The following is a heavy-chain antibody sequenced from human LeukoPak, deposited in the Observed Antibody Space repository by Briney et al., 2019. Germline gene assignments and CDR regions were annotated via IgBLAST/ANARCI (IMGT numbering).Heavy chain of an antibody. V-gene: IGHV4-34*01. Sequence: SETLSLTCAVYGGSFSGYYWSWIRQPPGKGLEWIGEINHSGSTNYNPSLKSRVTISVDTSKNQFSLKLSSVTAADTAVYYCARQNYDFWSGYPSNWFDPWGQGTLVTVSS. J-gene: IGHJ5*02. D-gene: IGHD3-3*01. CDR1: GGSFSGYY. CDR2: INHSGST. CDR3: ARQNYDFWSGYPSNWFDP.